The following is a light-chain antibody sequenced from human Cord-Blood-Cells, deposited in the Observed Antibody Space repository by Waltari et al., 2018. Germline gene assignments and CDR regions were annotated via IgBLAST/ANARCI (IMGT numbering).Light chain of an antibody. Sequence: QSALTQPPSVSGSPGQSLTISCTGTSSDVGSDNLVSWYQQHPGKAPKLMIYEGSKRPSGVSNRFSGSKSGNTASLTISGLQAEDEADYYCCSYAGSSTWVFGGGTKLTVL. CDR2: EGS. V-gene: IGLV2-23*01. CDR1: SSDVGSDNL. J-gene: IGLJ3*02. CDR3: CSYAGSSTWV.